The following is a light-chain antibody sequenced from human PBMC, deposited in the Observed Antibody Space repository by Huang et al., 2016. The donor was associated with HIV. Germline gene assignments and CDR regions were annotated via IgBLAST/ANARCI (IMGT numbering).Light chain of an antibody. Sequence: DIQMTQSPSILSASVGDRVTITCRASQSVSTWLAWYQQKPGHPPTRLIYKSSTLERGVPSRFSGSGSGTEFTLTISSLQPDDFATYYCQQYNTFWTFGQGTKV. V-gene: IGKV1-5*03. CDR3: QQYNTFWT. CDR2: KSS. CDR1: QSVSTW. J-gene: IGKJ1*01.